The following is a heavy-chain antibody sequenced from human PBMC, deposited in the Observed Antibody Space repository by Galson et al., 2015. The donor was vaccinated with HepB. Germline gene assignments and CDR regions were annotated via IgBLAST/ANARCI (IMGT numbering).Heavy chain of an antibody. V-gene: IGHV1-69*10. CDR1: GGTFGTYC. CDR2: IFPIFDVV. J-gene: IGHJ4*02. Sequence: SVKVSCKASGGTFGTYCINWVRQAPGQGLEWMGGIFPIFDVVNYSQKFQGRVTITADKSTGTAYMELTSLRSEDTAVYYCARGHYSRSSFGHFDHWGQGTLVTVSS. CDR3: ARGHYSRSSFGHFDH. D-gene: IGHD6-6*01.